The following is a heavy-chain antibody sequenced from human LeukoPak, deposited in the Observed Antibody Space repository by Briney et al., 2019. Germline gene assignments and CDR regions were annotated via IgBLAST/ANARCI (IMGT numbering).Heavy chain of an antibody. J-gene: IGHJ4*02. V-gene: IGHV3-7*01. CDR3: ARVAKYYYGSETYYFFEH. D-gene: IGHD3-10*01. Sequence: GGSLRLSCAASGFTFSKYWMTWVRRAPGEGREWVANINQDGSEKYFMDSVKGRFTISRDNSKNSLYMQMNSLRVEDTAVYYCARVAKYYYGSETYYFFEHWGQGTPVTASS. CDR1: GFTFSKYW. CDR2: INQDGSEK.